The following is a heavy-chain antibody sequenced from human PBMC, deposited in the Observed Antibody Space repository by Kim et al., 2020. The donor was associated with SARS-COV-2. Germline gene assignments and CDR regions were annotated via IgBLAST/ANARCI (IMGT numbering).Heavy chain of an antibody. CDR3: ARIGYSSSGFDY. V-gene: IGHV3-7*01. Sequence: GGSLRLSCAASGFTFRNYWMSWVRQAPGKGLEWVANIKQDGSDKDYADSMKGRFTISRDNSKVSVYLQLNNLRAEDTAVYYCARIGYSSSGFDYWGQGT. D-gene: IGHD6-6*01. CDR2: IKQDGSDK. CDR1: GFTFRNYW. J-gene: IGHJ4*02.